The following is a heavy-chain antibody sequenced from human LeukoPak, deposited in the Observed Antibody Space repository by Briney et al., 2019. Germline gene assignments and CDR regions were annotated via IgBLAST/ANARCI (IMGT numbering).Heavy chain of an antibody. CDR3: AHAVGYCSSTSCYYYYYYMDV. CDR1: GYTFTSYG. V-gene: IGHV1-18*01. D-gene: IGHD2-2*01. CDR2: ISAYNGNT. J-gene: IGHJ6*03. Sequence: ASVKVSCKASGYTFTSYGISWVRQAPGQGLEWMGWISAYNGNTNYAQKLQGRVTMTTDTSTSTAYMELRSLRSDDTAVYYCAHAVGYCSSTSCYYYYYYMDVWDKGTTVTVSS.